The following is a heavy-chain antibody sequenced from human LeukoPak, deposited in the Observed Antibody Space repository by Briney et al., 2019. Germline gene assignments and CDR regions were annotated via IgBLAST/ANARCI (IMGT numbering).Heavy chain of an antibody. D-gene: IGHD1-14*01. CDR3: ARAPDGYFDY. V-gene: IGHV3-53*01. CDR1: GFTVSNNY. CDR2: IYSGGST. J-gene: IGHJ4*02. Sequence: GGSLRLSCAASGFTVSNNYMRWVRQAPGKGLEWVSVIYSGGSTYYADSVKGRFTISRDNSKNTLYLQMNSLRAEDTAVYYCARAPDGYFDYWGQGTLVTVSS.